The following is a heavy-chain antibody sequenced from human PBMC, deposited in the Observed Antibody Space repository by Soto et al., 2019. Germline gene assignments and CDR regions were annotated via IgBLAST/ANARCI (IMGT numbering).Heavy chain of an antibody. J-gene: IGHJ6*02. CDR1: GVTFSSDS. CDR3: ARRGLRTQVIDV. CDR2: ISSSSRYI. D-gene: IGHD5-12*01. V-gene: IGHV3-21*01. Sequence: EVQLVESGGGLVKPGWSLRLSCAASGVTFSSDSMNWVRQAPGKGLEWVSSISSSSRYIYYADSVKGRFTISRDNAKNSLYLPRNSLSAEDTAVYYCARRGLRTQVIDVWGQGTAVTVSS.